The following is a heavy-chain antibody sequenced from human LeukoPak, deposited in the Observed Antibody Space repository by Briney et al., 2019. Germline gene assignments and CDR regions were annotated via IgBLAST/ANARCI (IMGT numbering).Heavy chain of an antibody. D-gene: IGHD6-13*01. Sequence: PGGSLRLSCAASGFTVSSDYMSWVRQAPGKGLEWVSLIYAGGSTYYADSVKGRFTISRDNSKNTLYLQMNSLRAEDTAVYYCAKDVRRAGYFDYWGQGTLVTVSS. CDR1: GFTVSSDY. J-gene: IGHJ4*02. CDR3: AKDVRRAGYFDY. CDR2: IYAGGST. V-gene: IGHV3-53*01.